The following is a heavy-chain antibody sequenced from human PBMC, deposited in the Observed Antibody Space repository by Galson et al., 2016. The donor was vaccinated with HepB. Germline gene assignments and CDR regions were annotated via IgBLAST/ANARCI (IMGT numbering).Heavy chain of an antibody. CDR2: IYLGGSA. D-gene: IGHD5-12*01. Sequence: SETLSLTCTVSGGSVISGSYYWGWIRQPAGRGLEWIGHIYLGGSASYNPSLKSRVTISDDPSKNQFSLKMSSVTAEDTAIYYCARFPFSGYDGANWIDPWGQGALVTVSS. CDR1: GGSVISGSYY. V-gene: IGHV4-61*10. CDR3: ARFPFSGYDGANWIDP. J-gene: IGHJ5*02.